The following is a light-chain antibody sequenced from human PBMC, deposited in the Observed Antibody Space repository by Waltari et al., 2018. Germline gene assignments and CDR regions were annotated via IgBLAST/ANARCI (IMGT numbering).Light chain of an antibody. V-gene: IGKV4-1*01. CDR1: QSVLYNSNDKNY. J-gene: IGKJ1*01. CDR2: WAS. Sequence: DIVMTQSPDSLAVSLGERATINCKSSQSVLYNSNDKNYLAWYQQKPGQPPKLLIYWASTRESGFPDRCSGRGSGTDFTLTISSLQAEDVAVYYCQQYYRSRTFGQGTKVEIK. CDR3: QQYYRSRT.